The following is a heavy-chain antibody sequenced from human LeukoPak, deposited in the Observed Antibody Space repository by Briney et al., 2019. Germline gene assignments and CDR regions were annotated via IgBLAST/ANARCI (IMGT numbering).Heavy chain of an antibody. Sequence: GGSLRLSCAASGFTFSNYAMHWVRQAPGKGLEWVANIKQDGSEKYYVDSVKGRFTISRDNAKNSLYLQMNSLRAEDTAVYYCAGEGSTMIVSGAFDIWGQGTMVTVSS. CDR1: GFTFSNYA. J-gene: IGHJ3*02. CDR2: IKQDGSEK. V-gene: IGHV3-7*01. D-gene: IGHD3-22*01. CDR3: AGEGSTMIVSGAFDI.